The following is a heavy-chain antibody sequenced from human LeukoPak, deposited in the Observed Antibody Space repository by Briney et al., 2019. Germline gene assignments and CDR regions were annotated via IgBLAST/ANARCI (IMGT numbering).Heavy chain of an antibody. CDR2: IRYDGSNK. Sequence: GGSLRLSCAASGFTFSSYGMHWVRQAPGKGLEWVAFIRYDGSNKYYADSVKGRFTISRDNSKNTLYLQMNSLRAEDTAVYYCNSVPAAMRAYYYYYYYMDVWGKGTTVTISS. V-gene: IGHV3-30*02. CDR3: NSVPAAMRAYYYYYYYMDV. D-gene: IGHD2-2*01. CDR1: GFTFSSYG. J-gene: IGHJ6*03.